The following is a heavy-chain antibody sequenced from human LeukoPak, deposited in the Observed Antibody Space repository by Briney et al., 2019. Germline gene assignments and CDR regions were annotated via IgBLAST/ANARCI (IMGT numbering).Heavy chain of an antibody. J-gene: IGHJ4*02. D-gene: IGHD6-13*01. CDR2: ISGSGGST. CDR3: AKGLHSSSWYLVFDY. Sequence: QPGGSLRPSCAASGFTFSSYAMSWVRQAPGKGLEWVSAISGSGGSTYYADSVKGRFTISRDNSKNTLYLQMNSLRAEDTAVYYCAKGLHSSSWYLVFDYWGQGTLVTVSS. V-gene: IGHV3-23*01. CDR1: GFTFSSYA.